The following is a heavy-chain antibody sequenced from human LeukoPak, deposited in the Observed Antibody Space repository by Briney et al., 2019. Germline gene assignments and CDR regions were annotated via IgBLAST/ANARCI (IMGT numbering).Heavy chain of an antibody. V-gene: IGHV3-49*03. Sequence: GGSLRLSCTASGFTFGDYAVSWFRQAPGKGLEWVGFIRSKGYGGIIEYAAAVKGRFTISRDDSKSIAYLQMNSLESEDTAIYYCARGRQQLGYWGQGTLVTVSS. J-gene: IGHJ4*02. CDR1: GFTFGDYA. CDR2: IRSKGYGGII. CDR3: ARGRQQLGY. D-gene: IGHD6-13*01.